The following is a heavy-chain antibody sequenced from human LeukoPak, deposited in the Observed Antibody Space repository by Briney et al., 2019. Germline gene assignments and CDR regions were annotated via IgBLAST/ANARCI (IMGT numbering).Heavy chain of an antibody. J-gene: IGHJ6*03. CDR1: GFTFDDYA. V-gene: IGHV3-43D*04. CDR3: AKGGGYCSSTSCYNTRYYYYYYMDV. Sequence: GGSLRLSCAASGFTFDDYAMHWVRQAPGKGLEWVSLISWDGGSTYYADSVKGRFTISRDNSKNSLYLQMNSLRAEDTALYYCAKGGGYCSSTSCYNTRYYYYYYMDVWGKATTVTVSS. CDR2: ISWDGGST. D-gene: IGHD2-2*02.